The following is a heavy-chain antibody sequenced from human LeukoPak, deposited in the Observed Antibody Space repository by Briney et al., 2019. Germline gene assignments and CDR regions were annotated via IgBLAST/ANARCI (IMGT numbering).Heavy chain of an antibody. Sequence: GGSLRLSCAASGFTFSSYEMNWVRQAPGKGLEWVSYISSSGSTIYYADSVKGRFTISRDNAKNSLYLQMNSLRAEDTAVYYCARFPDVLLWFGELSGPSYFDYWGQGTLVTVSS. J-gene: IGHJ4*02. V-gene: IGHV3-48*03. CDR3: ARFPDVLLWFGELSGPSYFDY. CDR2: ISSSGSTI. D-gene: IGHD3-10*01. CDR1: GFTFSSYE.